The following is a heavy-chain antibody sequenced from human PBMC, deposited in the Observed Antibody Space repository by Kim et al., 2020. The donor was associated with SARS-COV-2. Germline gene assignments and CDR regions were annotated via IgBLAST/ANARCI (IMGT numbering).Heavy chain of an antibody. V-gene: IGHV4-61*01. CDR3: VGDDDNSGRVN. CDR1: GDSVTTSTSY. CDR2: IVGSGRT. Sequence: SETLSLICTVSGDSVTTSTSYWSWIRQSPGEGLEWIAYIVGSGRTKYNPSLMSRVTISLETSKNQFSLNLKAVTAADTDMYYCVGDDDNSGRVNWGQGTLVTVSS. J-gene: IGHJ4*02. D-gene: IGHD6-19*01.